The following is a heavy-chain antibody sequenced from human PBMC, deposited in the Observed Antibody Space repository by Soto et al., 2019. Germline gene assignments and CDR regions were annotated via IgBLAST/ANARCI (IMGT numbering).Heavy chain of an antibody. CDR1: GYTCTGYY. CDR2: INPNSGDT. V-gene: IGHV1-2*02. Sequence: ASVKVSCKASGYTCTGYYMHWVRQAPGQGLEWMGWINPNSGDTNYAQKFQGRVTMTRDTSISTAYMDLSRLRSDDTAVYYCARVHTYYYESGSFDYWGQGTRDSVS. D-gene: IGHD3-22*01. J-gene: IGHJ4*02. CDR3: ARVHTYYYESGSFDY.